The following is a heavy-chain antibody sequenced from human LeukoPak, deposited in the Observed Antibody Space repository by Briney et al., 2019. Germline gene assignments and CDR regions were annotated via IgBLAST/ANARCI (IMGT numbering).Heavy chain of an antibody. CDR3: ASATVVTPSLFDY. CDR1: GGSISSYY. D-gene: IGHD4-23*01. J-gene: IGHJ4*02. CDR2: IYYSGST. Sequence: SETLSLTCTVSGGSISSYYWSWIRQPPGKGLEWIGYIYYSGSTNYNPSLKSRVTISVDTSKNQFSLKLSSVTAADTAVYYCASATVVTPSLFDYWGQGTLVTVSS. V-gene: IGHV4-59*01.